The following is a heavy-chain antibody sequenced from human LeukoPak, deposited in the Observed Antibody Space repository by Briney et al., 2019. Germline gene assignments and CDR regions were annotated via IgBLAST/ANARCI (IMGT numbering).Heavy chain of an antibody. CDR1: GFTFSSYA. Sequence: GGSLRLSCAASGFTFSSYAVTWVRQAPGKGLEWVSAISGSGGSTYYADSVKGRFTISRDNSKNTLYLQMNSLRAEDTAVYYSATTLEIAYDFWSGYYSTPFDYWGQGTLVTVSS. CDR3: ATTLEIAYDFWSGYYSTPFDY. V-gene: IGHV3-23*01. J-gene: IGHJ4*02. CDR2: ISGSGGST. D-gene: IGHD3-3*01.